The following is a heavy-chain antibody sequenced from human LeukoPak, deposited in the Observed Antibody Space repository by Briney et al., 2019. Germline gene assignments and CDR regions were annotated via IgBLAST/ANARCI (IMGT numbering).Heavy chain of an antibody. CDR2: IYYSGST. D-gene: IGHD3-16*02. CDR1: GGSISSYY. CDR3: ARCWSYRYIPEPKCYFDY. Sequence: SETLSLTCTVSGGSISSYYWSWIRQPPGKGLEWIGYIYYSGSTNYNPSLKSRVTISIDTSKNQFSLKLSSVTAADTAVYYCARCWSYRYIPEPKCYFDYWGQGTLVTVSS. J-gene: IGHJ4*02. V-gene: IGHV4-59*01.